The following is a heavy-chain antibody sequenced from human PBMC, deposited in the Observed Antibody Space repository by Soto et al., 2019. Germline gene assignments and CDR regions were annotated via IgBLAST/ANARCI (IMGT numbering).Heavy chain of an antibody. Sequence: ASVKVSCKACGYTFTSYYMHWVRQAPVQGLEWMGIINPSGGSTSYAQKFQGRVTLTRDTSTSTVYMELSSLRSEDTAVYYCAREGVTIFGVARTDYYYGMDVWGQGTTVTVSS. CDR3: AREGVTIFGVARTDYYYGMDV. J-gene: IGHJ6*02. V-gene: IGHV1-46*01. CDR1: GYTFTSYY. CDR2: INPSGGST. D-gene: IGHD3-3*01.